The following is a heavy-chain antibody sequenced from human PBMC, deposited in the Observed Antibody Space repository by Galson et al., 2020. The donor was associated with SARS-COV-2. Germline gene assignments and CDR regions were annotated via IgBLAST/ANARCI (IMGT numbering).Heavy chain of an antibody. CDR3: ARGRGALNWLDP. V-gene: IGHV4-61*08. Sequence: ASETLSLTCTVSNASFSSTDYYWTCIRQPPGKGLEWIGYVYYNGNTYRNPSLKSRVSIAIDTSNNQLSLKLTSVTAADTAVYYCARGRGALNWLDPGGQGTLVTVSS. CDR1: NASFSSTDYY. J-gene: IGHJ5*02. CDR2: VYYNGNT.